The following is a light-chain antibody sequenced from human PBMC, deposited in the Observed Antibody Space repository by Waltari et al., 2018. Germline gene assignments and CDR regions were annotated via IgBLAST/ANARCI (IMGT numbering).Light chain of an antibody. CDR3: MQGIHRPWT. CDR1: QSPVSSDGNTY. V-gene: IGKV2-30*01. J-gene: IGKJ1*01. CDR2: KVS. Sequence: DVVMTQSPLSLSVTLGQPASISCRSSQSPVSSDGNTYLNWFQQRPGQSPRRLIYKVSNRDSGVPDRFSGSGSGTDFTLRISRVEAEDVGVYHCMQGIHRPWTFGQGTKVEIK.